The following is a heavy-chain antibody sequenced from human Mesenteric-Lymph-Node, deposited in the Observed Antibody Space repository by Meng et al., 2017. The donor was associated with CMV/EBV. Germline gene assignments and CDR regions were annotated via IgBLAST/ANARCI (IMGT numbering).Heavy chain of an antibody. J-gene: IGHJ4*02. Sequence: GSLRLSCTVSGGSISSSSYYWGWIRQPPGKGLEWIGSIYYSGSTYYNPSLKSRVTISVDTSKNQFSLKLSSVTAADTAVYYCARDSSSSWLGYFDYWGQGTQVTVSS. D-gene: IGHD6-13*01. CDR1: GGSISSSSYY. CDR2: IYYSGST. CDR3: ARDSSSSWLGYFDY. V-gene: IGHV4-39*07.